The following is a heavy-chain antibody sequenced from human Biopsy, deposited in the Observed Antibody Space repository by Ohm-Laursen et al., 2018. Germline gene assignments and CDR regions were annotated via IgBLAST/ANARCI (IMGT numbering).Heavy chain of an antibody. CDR1: GYIFTSFG. D-gene: IGHD3/OR15-3a*01. CDR2: VSTYNGNT. V-gene: IGHV1-18*01. CDR3: ARVREGGLLDY. Sequence: ASVKVSCKGSGYIFTSFGVSWVRQAPGHGLEWMGWVSTYNGNTEYEQKFQGRVTMTTDTSANTAYMELRSLRSEDTAVYFCARVREGGLLDYWGQGILVTVSS. J-gene: IGHJ4*02.